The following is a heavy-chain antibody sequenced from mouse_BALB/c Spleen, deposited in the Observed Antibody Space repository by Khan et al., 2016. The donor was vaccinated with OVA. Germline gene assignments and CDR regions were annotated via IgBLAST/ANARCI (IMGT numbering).Heavy chain of an antibody. CDR2: INPRSGYT. CDR3: ARRTTGYAMDY. CDR1: GYTFTSNT. V-gene: IGHV1-4*01. J-gene: IGHJ4*01. D-gene: IGHD2-14*01. Sequence: QVRLQQSGAELARPGASVKMSCEASGYTFTSNTMHWVKQRPGQGLEWIGYINPRSGYTNYNQKFKDKATLTVDKSSSTAYMQLSSLTSEDSAVYYCARRTTGYAMDYWGQGTSVIVSS.